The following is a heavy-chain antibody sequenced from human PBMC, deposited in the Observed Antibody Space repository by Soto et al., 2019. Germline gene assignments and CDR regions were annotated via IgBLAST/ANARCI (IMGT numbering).Heavy chain of an antibody. V-gene: IGHV4-39*01. Sequence: SETLSLTCTVSGDSISSSTYYWGLIRQPPGKGLEYVATIFYSGGTYYNPSLRSRVTISVDTSKNQFSLRLNSLTAAVTAVYYCGTGRAALHRFDYWGQGILVTVSS. CDR2: IFYSGGT. D-gene: IGHD2-15*01. CDR1: GDSISSSTYY. CDR3: GTGRAALHRFDY. J-gene: IGHJ4*02.